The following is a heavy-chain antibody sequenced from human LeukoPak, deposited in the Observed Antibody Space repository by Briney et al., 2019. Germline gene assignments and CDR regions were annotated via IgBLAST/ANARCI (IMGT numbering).Heavy chain of an antibody. Sequence: GGSLRLSCAASGFTFSSYAMHWVRQAPGKGLEWVAVISYDGSNKYYADSVKGRFTISRDNSKNTLYLQMNSLRAEDTAVYYCARKTLAPGGGMDVWGQGTTVTVSS. CDR3: ARKTLAPGGGMDV. J-gene: IGHJ6*02. CDR1: GFTFSSYA. V-gene: IGHV3-30-3*01. D-gene: IGHD2-15*01. CDR2: ISYDGSNK.